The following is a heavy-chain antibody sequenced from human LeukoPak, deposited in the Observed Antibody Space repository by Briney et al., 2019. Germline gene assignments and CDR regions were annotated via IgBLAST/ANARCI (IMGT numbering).Heavy chain of an antibody. Sequence: SETLSLTCIVSGDSISSYYWSWIRQTPGKELEWIGYIYYSGFTSYNSSLKGRVTISLDTSKNQFSLNLTSVTAADTAVYYCARGYSSSGCYVDYWGQGVLVTVSS. CDR2: IYYSGFT. D-gene: IGHD5-18*01. V-gene: IGHV4-59*01. CDR1: GDSISSYY. J-gene: IGHJ4*02. CDR3: ARGYSSSGCYVDY.